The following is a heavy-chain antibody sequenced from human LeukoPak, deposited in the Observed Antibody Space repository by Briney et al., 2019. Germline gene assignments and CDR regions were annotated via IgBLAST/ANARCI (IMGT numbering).Heavy chain of an antibody. J-gene: IGHJ5*01. Sequence: ETLSLTCAVYGGSFSGYYWSWIRQPPGKGLEWIGEINHSGSTNYNPSLKSRVTISVDTSKNQFSLKLSSVTAADTAVYYCARDLDSNIWFDYWGQGTLVTVSS. CDR3: ARDLDSNIWFDY. V-gene: IGHV4-34*01. CDR2: INHSGST. CDR1: GGSFSGYY. D-gene: IGHD5-18*01.